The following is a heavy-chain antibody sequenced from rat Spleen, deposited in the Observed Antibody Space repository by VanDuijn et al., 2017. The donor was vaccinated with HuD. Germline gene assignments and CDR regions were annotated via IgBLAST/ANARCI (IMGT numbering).Heavy chain of an antibody. D-gene: IGHD1-4*01. CDR1: GFTFSIHD. J-gene: IGHJ2*01. Sequence: EVQLVESGGGLVQPGRSLKLSCTASGFTFSIHDMAWVRQAPTKGLEWIASISSGGGDTYYRDSVKGRFTISRDNAKSTLNMQKNSLRSEDTDTYCCTRDRETTRAYYFDYWGQGVMVTVSS. V-gene: IGHV5-25*01. CDR2: ISSGGGDT. CDR3: TRDRETTRAYYFDY.